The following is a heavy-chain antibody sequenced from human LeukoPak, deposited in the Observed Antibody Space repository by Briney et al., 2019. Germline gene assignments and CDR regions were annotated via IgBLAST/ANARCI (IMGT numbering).Heavy chain of an antibody. D-gene: IGHD3-22*01. CDR2: IKQDGSEK. V-gene: IGHV3-7*03. J-gene: IGHJ1*01. Sequence: PGGSLRLSCAASGFTFSSYWMSWVRQAPGKGLEWVANIKQDGSEKYYVDSVKGRFTISRDNAKNSLHLQMNSLRAEDTAVYYCADEGPYYYDSSGYQHWGQGTLVTVSS. CDR1: GFTFSSYW. CDR3: ADEGPYYYDSSGYQH.